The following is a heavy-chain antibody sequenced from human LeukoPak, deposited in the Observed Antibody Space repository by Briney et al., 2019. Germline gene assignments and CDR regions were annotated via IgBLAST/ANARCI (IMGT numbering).Heavy chain of an antibody. J-gene: IGHJ4*02. Sequence: GGSLRLSCAASGFTFSSYGMHWVRQAPGKGLEWVAVISYDGSNKYYADSVKGRFTISRDNSKNTLYLQMNSLRAEDTAVYYCVKVAGVIVGPLGYWGQGTLVTVSS. V-gene: IGHV3-30*18. CDR2: ISYDGSNK. CDR1: GFTFSSYG. D-gene: IGHD1-26*01. CDR3: VKVAGVIVGPLGY.